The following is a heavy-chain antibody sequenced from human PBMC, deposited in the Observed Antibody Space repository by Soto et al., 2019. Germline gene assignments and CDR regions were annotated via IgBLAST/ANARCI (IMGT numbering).Heavy chain of an antibody. Sequence: QVQLVQSGAEVKKPGSSVKVSCKASGGTFSSYTISWVRQAPGQGLEWMGRIIPILGIANYAQKFQGRVTITADKSTSTAYMELSSLRSEDTAVYYCAIRGSMVLGVITSFDYWGQGTLVTVSS. CDR3: AIRGSMVLGVITSFDY. V-gene: IGHV1-69*02. CDR2: IIPILGIA. D-gene: IGHD3-10*01. CDR1: GGTFSSYT. J-gene: IGHJ4*02.